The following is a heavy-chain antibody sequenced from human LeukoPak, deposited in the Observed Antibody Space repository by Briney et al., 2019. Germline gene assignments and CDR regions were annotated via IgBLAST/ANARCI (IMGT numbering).Heavy chain of an antibody. CDR1: GFTFSSYA. V-gene: IGHV3-30-3*01. Sequence: GGSLRLSCAASGFTFSSYAMHWVRQAPGKGLEWVAVISYDGSNKYYADSVKGRFTISRDNSKNTLYLQMNSLRAEDTAVYYCARSRDYGGYSDFDYWGQGTLVTVSS. D-gene: IGHD4-17*01. CDR3: ARSRDYGGYSDFDY. J-gene: IGHJ4*02. CDR2: ISYDGSNK.